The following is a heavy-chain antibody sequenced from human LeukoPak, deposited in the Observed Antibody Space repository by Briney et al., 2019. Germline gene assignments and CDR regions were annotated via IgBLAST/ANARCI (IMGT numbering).Heavy chain of an antibody. CDR1: GFMFASYA. Sequence: GGSLRLSCAASGFMFASYAMSWVRQAPGKGLEWVAGISGSDGIVYYADSVKGRFTISRDNSKNTLYLQMNRLRAEDAAVYYCAKVSSDFWRGYTFDSWGQGTLVTVSS. CDR3: AKVSSDFWRGYTFDS. J-gene: IGHJ4*02. CDR2: ISGSDGIV. D-gene: IGHD3-3*01. V-gene: IGHV3-23*01.